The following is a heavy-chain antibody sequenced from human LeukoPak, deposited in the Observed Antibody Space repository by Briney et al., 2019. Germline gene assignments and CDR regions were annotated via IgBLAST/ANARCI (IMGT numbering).Heavy chain of an antibody. J-gene: IGHJ4*02. CDR1: GFTFSSYS. D-gene: IGHD1-26*01. V-gene: IGHV3-21*01. CDR2: ISSSSSYI. CDR3: ARGEVVGTTTGVDY. Sequence: PGGSLRLSCAASGFTFSSYSMNWVRQAPGRGLEWVSSISSSSSYIFYADSVKGRFTISRDNAKNSLYLQMNSLRAEDTAVYYCARGEVVGTTTGVDYWGQGTLVTVSS.